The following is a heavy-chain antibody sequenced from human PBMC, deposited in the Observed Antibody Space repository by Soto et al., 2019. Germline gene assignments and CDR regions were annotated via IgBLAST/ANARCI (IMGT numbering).Heavy chain of an antibody. CDR3: TTKAPGYDILTGYYGGGGAFDI. Sequence: EVQLVESGGGLVKPGGSLRLSCAASGFTFSNAWMSWVRQAPGKGLEWVGRIKSKTDGGTTDYAAPVKGRFTISRDDSKNTLYLQMNSLKTEDTAVYYCTTKAPGYDILTGYYGGGGAFDIWGQGTMVTVSS. V-gene: IGHV3-15*01. D-gene: IGHD3-9*01. J-gene: IGHJ3*02. CDR1: GFTFSNAW. CDR2: IKSKTDGGTT.